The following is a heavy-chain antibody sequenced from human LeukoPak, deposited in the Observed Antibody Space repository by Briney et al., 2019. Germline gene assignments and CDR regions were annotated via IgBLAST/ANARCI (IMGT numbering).Heavy chain of an antibody. Sequence: GGSLRLSCAASGFTFSSYSMNWVRQAPGKGLEWVSSISSSSYIYYADSVKGRFTISRDNAKNSLYLQMNSLRAEDTAVYYCAREPQKKYYYDSSGGFDYWGQGTLVTVSS. CDR1: GFTFSSYS. J-gene: IGHJ4*02. V-gene: IGHV3-21*01. CDR2: ISSSSYI. D-gene: IGHD3-22*01. CDR3: AREPQKKYYYDSSGGFDY.